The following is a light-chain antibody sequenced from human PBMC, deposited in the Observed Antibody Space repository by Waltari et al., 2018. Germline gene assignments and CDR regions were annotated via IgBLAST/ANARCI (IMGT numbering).Light chain of an antibody. CDR1: QIISEY. V-gene: IGKV1-39*01. CDR2: GAS. J-gene: IGKJ4*01. CDR3: QQSYT. Sequence: VTNTGRASQIISEYLNWDQQKPGKAPKLLIYGASSLQSGVPSRFSVSGSGTDFTLSITSLQPEDSATYYCQQSYTFGGGTKVEIK.